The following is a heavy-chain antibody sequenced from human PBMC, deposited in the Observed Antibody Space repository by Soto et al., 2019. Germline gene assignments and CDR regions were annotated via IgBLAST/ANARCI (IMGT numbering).Heavy chain of an antibody. CDR3: ARDEGYYDRSGYSDY. CDR2: ISGSGRTI. D-gene: IGHD3-22*01. Sequence: GSLRLSCAASGFTFGDYYLSWIRQAPGKGLEWVSYISGSGRTIYYADSVKGRFTISRDNAKNSLYLQMNSLRAEDTAVYYCARDEGYYDRSGYSDYWGQGTLVTVSS. J-gene: IGHJ4*02. V-gene: IGHV3-11*01. CDR1: GFTFGDYY.